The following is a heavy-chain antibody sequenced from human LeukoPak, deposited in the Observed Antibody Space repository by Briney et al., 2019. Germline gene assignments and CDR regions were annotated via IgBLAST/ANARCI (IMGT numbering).Heavy chain of an antibody. D-gene: IGHD3-16*01. CDR1: GGSISSYY. CDR2: IYYSGST. CDR3: ARAGTYYDYVWGPPHWFDP. V-gene: IGHV4-59*01. Sequence: PSETLSLTCTVSGGSISSYYWSWIRQPPGKGLEWIGYIYYSGSTNYNPSLKSRVTISVDTSKNQFSPKLSSVTAADTAVYYCARAGTYYDYVWGPPHWFDPWGQGTLVTVSS. J-gene: IGHJ5*02.